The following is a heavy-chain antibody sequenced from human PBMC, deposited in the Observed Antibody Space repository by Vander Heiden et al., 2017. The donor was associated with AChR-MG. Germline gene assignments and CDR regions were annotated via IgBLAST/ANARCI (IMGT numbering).Heavy chain of an antibody. J-gene: IGHJ3*02. D-gene: IGHD3-10*01. CDR3: TRDRRFGFFDI. CDR1: GFTFSTYW. Sequence: EVQLVESGGGLVQPGGSLRLSCADSGFTFSTYWMTWVRQAQGKGLEWVANINQDGSEKYYVDSVKGRFTISRDNAENSLYLQMNSLRAEDTAVYYCTRDRRFGFFDIWGQGTMVTVSS. CDR2: INQDGSEK. V-gene: IGHV3-7*01.